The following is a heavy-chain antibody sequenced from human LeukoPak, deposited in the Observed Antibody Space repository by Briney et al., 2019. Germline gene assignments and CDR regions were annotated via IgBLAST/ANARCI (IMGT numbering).Heavy chain of an antibody. CDR1: GFTFSTYS. D-gene: IGHD2-2*01. V-gene: IGHV3-21*01. J-gene: IGHJ6*03. Sequence: GESLRLSCAASGFTFSTYSMNWLRLAPGKGLEWVSSISPDSNYKYYVDSVKGRFTISRDNAKNSLYLQMNSLRAEDTAVYYCARDQTYCSSTSCPQPYYYYMDVWGKGTTVTVSS. CDR2: ISPDSNYK. CDR3: ARDQTYCSSTSCPQPYYYYMDV.